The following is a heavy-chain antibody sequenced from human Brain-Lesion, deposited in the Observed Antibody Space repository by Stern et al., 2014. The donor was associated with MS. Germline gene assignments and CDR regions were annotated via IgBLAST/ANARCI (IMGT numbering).Heavy chain of an antibody. J-gene: IGHJ6*02. V-gene: IGHV4-61*02. CDR3: ARGRVVPGFQYYATDV. D-gene: IGHD2-2*01. CDR1: GGSISSGGYY. CDR2: IFNSGST. Sequence: VQLVESGPGLVKPSQTLSLSCTVSGGSISSGGYYWSWIRQPAGKGLEWIGRIFNSGSTRYNPPLKSRVTLSIDTPKNQFSLRRNSMTAADTAVYYCARGRVVPGFQYYATDVWGQGTTVIVSS.